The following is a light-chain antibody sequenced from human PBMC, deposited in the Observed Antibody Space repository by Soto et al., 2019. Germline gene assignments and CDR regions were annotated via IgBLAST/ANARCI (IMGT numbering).Light chain of an antibody. CDR1: SSDVGGYNY. Sequence: QSALTQPASVPGSPGQSITISCTGTSSDVGGYNYVSWYQQHSGKAPKLMIYEVSNRPSGVSNRFSGSKSGNTASLTISGLQAEDEADYYCSSYTSSSPHVVFGGGTKLTVL. J-gene: IGLJ2*01. V-gene: IGLV2-14*01. CDR3: SSYTSSSPHVV. CDR2: EVS.